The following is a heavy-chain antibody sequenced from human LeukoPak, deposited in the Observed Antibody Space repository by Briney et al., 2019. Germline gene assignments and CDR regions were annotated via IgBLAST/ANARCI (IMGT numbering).Heavy chain of an antibody. Sequence: ASVKVSCMTSGYTFTSYDINWVRQATGQGLEWMGYMSPNSGNTGYAQKFQGRVTMTRNTSIDTAYMELSSLRSEDTAVYYCARGMTQCMDVWGKGTSVTVSS. CDR2: MSPNSGNT. CDR1: GYTFTSYD. J-gene: IGHJ6*03. CDR3: ARGMTQCMDV. D-gene: IGHD3-16*01. V-gene: IGHV1-8*01.